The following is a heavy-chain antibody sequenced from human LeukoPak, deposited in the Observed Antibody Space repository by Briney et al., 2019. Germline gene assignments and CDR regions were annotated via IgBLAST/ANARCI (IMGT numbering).Heavy chain of an antibody. CDR3: ARGNWNYFDS. Sequence: PSETLSLTCTVSGGSISSYYWSWIGQPAGKGLEWIGRIYTSGSTNYNPSLKTRVTMSVDTSKSQFSLKLSSVTAADTAVYFCARGNWNYFDSWGQGTLVTVSS. V-gene: IGHV4-4*07. CDR1: GGSISSYY. CDR2: IYTSGST. D-gene: IGHD1-1*01. J-gene: IGHJ4*02.